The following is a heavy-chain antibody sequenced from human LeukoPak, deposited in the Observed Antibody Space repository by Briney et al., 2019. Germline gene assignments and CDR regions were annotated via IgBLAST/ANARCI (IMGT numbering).Heavy chain of an antibody. V-gene: IGHV3-30*04. J-gene: IGHJ4*02. Sequence: GRSLRLSCAASGFTFGSFAMHWVRQAPGKGLEWVAVISYDGNNKNHAESVKGRLTVSRDNSKNTLFLQMNSLRTEDTAVYFCARDYGDYVFDYWGRGTLVTVSS. D-gene: IGHD4-17*01. CDR1: GFTFGSFA. CDR2: ISYDGNNK. CDR3: ARDYGDYVFDY.